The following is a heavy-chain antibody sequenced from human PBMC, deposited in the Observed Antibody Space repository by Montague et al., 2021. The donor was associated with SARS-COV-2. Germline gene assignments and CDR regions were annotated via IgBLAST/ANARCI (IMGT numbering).Heavy chain of an antibody. V-gene: IGHV2-70*11. D-gene: IGHD6-19*01. CDR2: IDWDXDK. CDR1: GFSLSTSGMC. Sequence: PALVKPTQTLTLTCTFSGFSLSTSGMCVSWIRQPPGKALEWLARIDWDXDKYYSTSLKTRLTNSKDTSKNQVVLTMTNMDPVDTATYYCARNTPSVAFDYWGQGTLVTVSS. J-gene: IGHJ4*02. CDR3: ARNTPSVAFDY.